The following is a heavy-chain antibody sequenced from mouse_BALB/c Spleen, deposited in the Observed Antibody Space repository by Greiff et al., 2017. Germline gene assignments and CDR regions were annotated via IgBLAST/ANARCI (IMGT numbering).Heavy chain of an antibody. J-gene: IGHJ3*01. CDR3: ARGGYYGYESY. V-gene: IGHV1-14*01. CDR2: INPYNDGT. D-gene: IGHD2-2*01. CDR1: GYTFTSYV. Sequence: EVKLMESGPELVKPGASVKMSCKASGYTFTSYVMHWVKQKPGQGLEWIGYINPYNDGTKYNEKFKGKATLTSDKSSSTAYMELSSLTSEDSAVYYCARGGYYGYESYWGQGTLVTVSA.